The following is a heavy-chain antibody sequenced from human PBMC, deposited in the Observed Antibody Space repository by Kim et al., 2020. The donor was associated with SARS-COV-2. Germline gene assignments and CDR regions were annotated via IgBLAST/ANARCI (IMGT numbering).Heavy chain of an antibody. CDR1: GFSFDDYT. Sequence: GGSLRLSCAASGFSFDDYTIHWVRQAPGKGLEWVSLISWDGGSTYYADSVKGRFTISRDNSKSSLYLQMNSLRTEDTALYYCAKENGDQYYFDYWGQGTLVTVSS. J-gene: IGHJ4*02. V-gene: IGHV3-43*01. CDR3: AKENGDQYYFDY. D-gene: IGHD4-17*01. CDR2: ISWDGGST.